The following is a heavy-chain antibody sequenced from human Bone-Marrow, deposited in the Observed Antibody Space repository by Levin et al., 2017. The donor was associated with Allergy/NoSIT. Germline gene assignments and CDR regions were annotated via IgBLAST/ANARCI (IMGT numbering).Heavy chain of an antibody. CDR1: GYLFTDFW. J-gene: IGHJ4*02. CDR2: IYPGDSDA. CDR3: ARKEAGYGSETIDY. D-gene: IGHD3-10*01. V-gene: IGHV5-51*01. Sequence: GESLKISCKASGYLFTDFWIGWVRQLPGKGLEWMGIIYPGDSDARYMPSFQGQVSISVAPSINTVYLQWISLKASDTATYFCARKEAGYGSETIDYWGQGTRVTVSS.